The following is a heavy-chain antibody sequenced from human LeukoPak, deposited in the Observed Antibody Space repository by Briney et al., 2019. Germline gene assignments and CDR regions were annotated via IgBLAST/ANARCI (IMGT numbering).Heavy chain of an antibody. V-gene: IGHV4-59*12. Sequence: SETLSLTCTVSGGSISSYYWSWIRQPPGKGLEWIGYIYYSGSTNYNPSLKSRVTMSVDTSKNQFSLRLNSVTAADTAVYYCARARNYGSSYYFDYWGQGTLVTVSS. J-gene: IGHJ4*02. CDR1: GGSISSYY. D-gene: IGHD1-7*01. CDR3: ARARNYGSSYYFDY. CDR2: IYYSGST.